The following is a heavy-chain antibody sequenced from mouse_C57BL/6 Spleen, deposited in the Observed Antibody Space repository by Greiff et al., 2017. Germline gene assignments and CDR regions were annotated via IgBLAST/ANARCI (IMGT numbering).Heavy chain of an antibody. J-gene: IGHJ2*01. Sequence: EVQRVESGGGLVQPGGSLSLSCAASGFTFTDYYMSWVRQPPGKALEWLGVIRNKANGYTTEYSASVKGRFTISRDNSQSILYLQMNALRAEDSATYYCARSGDYCVSCFPFDYWGQGTTLTVSS. V-gene: IGHV7-3*01. CDR2: IRNKANGYTT. CDR3: ARSGDYCVSCFPFDY. D-gene: IGHD1-1*01. CDR1: GFTFTDYY.